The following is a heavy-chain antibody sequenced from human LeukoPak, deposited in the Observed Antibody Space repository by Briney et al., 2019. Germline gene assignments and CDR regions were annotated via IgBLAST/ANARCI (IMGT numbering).Heavy chain of an antibody. D-gene: IGHD2-15*01. J-gene: IGHJ4*02. V-gene: IGHV1-69*05. Sequence: SVKVSCKASGGTFSSYAISWVRQAPGQGLEWMGGIIPIFGTANYAQKFQGRVTITTDESTSTAYMELSSLRSEDTAVYYCARGYCSGGSCYEYYFDYWGQGTLVTVSS. CDR3: ARGYCSGGSCYEYYFDY. CDR2: IIPIFGTA. CDR1: GGTFSSYA.